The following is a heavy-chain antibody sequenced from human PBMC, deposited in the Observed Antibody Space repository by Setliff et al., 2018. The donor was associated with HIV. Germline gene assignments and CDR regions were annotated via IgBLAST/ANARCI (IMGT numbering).Heavy chain of an antibody. D-gene: IGHD1-26*01. V-gene: IGHV4-39*01. CDR2: LYSSGST. J-gene: IGHJ4*02. CDR1: GDSITSSSYY. CDR3: AGGPGTTSIDY. Sequence: SETLSLTCTVSGDSITSSSYYWAWLRQPPGRGLEWIGDLYSSGSTYYSPSLTSRVTMSVRTAKNQFSLNLTSVTAADTAVYYCAGGPGTTSIDYWAQGTLVTVS.